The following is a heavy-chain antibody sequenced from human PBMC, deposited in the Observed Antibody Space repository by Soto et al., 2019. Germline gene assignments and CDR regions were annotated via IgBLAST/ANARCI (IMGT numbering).Heavy chain of an antibody. CDR1: GFTFSSYS. CDR2: ISSSSSYI. Sequence: GGSLRLSCAASGFTFSSYSMNWVRQAPGKGLEWVSSISSSSSYIYYADSVKGRFTISRDNAKNSLYLQMNSLRAEDTAVYYCARKTVDGWFDPWGQGTLVTVSS. D-gene: IGHD4-17*01. V-gene: IGHV3-21*01. CDR3: ARKTVDGWFDP. J-gene: IGHJ5*02.